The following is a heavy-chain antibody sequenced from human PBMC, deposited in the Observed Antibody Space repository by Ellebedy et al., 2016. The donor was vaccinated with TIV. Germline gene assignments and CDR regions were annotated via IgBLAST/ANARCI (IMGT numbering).Heavy chain of an antibody. CDR1: GYTLTELS. J-gene: IGHJ4*02. CDR2: FDPEDGET. V-gene: IGHV1-24*01. D-gene: IGHD2-2*01. Sequence: ASVKVSXXVSGYTLTELSMHWVRQAPGKGLEWMGGFDPEDGETIYAQKFQGRVTMTEDTSTDTAYMELSSLRSEDTAVYYCARGMPIRGHFDYWGQGTLVTVSS. CDR3: ARGMPIRGHFDY.